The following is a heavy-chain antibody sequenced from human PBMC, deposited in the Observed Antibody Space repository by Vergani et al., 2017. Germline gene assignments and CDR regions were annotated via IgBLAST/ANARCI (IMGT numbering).Heavy chain of an antibody. J-gene: IGHJ6*03. V-gene: IGHV4-61*02. CDR3: ARASHCINCYSXGPNGPGYYYMDV. CDR2: MYTSGHT. Sequence: QVHLNEAGPGLVKPSQTLALTCTVSGASVSRGTYYWTWIRQLAGKKLEWIVRMYTSGHTIYNPSLESRVTMSVDTSKNQFSLQLSSVTAADTAVYYCARASHCINCYSXGPNGPGYYYMDVWGKGTTVTVSS. D-gene: IGHD2-21*01. CDR1: GASVSRGTYY.